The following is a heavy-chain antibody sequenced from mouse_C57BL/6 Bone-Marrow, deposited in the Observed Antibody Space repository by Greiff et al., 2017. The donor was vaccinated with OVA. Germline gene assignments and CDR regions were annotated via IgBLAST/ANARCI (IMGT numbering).Heavy chain of an antibody. Sequence: EVQLLESGGGLVKPGGSLKLSCAASGFTFSDYGMHWVRQAPEKGLEWVAYISSGSSTIYSADTVKGRFTISRDNAKNTLFLQMTSLRYEDTAMYYCASPYYYGPMDYWGQGTSVTVSS. CDR3: ASPYYYGPMDY. V-gene: IGHV5-17*01. CDR2: ISSGSSTI. J-gene: IGHJ4*01. D-gene: IGHD1-1*01. CDR1: GFTFSDYG.